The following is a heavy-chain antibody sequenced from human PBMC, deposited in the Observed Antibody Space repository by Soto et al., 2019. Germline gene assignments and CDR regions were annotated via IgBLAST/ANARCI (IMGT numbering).Heavy chain of an antibody. Sequence: PGGSLRLSCAASGFTFSSYWMSWVRQAPGKGLEWVANIKQDGSEKYYVDSVKGRFTISRDNAKNSLYLQMNSLRAEDTAVYYCARARPPYYDFWSGYYLVNYFDYWGQGTLVTVSS. CDR2: IKQDGSEK. D-gene: IGHD3-3*01. CDR1: GFTFSSYW. V-gene: IGHV3-7*01. CDR3: ARARPPYYDFWSGYYLVNYFDY. J-gene: IGHJ4*02.